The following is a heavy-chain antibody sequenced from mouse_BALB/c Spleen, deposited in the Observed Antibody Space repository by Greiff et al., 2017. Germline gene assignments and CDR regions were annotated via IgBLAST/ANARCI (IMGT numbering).Heavy chain of an antibody. J-gene: IGHJ3*01. D-gene: IGHD2-4*01. CDR1: GFTFSSYT. V-gene: IGHV5-6-4*01. CDR3: TRGGGSTMITSAY. CDR2: ISSGGSYT. Sequence: DVMLVESGGGLVKPGGSLKLSCAASGFTFSSYTMSWVRQTPEKRLEWVATISSGGSYTYYPDSVKGRFTISRDNAKNTLYLQMSSLKSEDTAMYYCTRGGGSTMITSAYWGQGTLVTVSA.